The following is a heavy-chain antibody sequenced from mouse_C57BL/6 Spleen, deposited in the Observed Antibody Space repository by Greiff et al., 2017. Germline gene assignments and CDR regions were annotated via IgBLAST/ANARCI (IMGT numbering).Heavy chain of an antibody. CDR1: GYTFTDYE. V-gene: IGHV1-15*01. J-gene: IGHJ4*01. D-gene: IGHD3-1*01. Sequence: QVQLQQSGAELVRPGASVTLSCKASGYTFTDYEMHWVKQRPVHGLEWIGAINPETGGTAYNQKFKGKAILTADKSSSTAYMQLRSLTSEDSAVYYGISGLRAAMDYWGQGTSVTVSS. CDR3: ISGLRAAMDY. CDR2: INPETGGT.